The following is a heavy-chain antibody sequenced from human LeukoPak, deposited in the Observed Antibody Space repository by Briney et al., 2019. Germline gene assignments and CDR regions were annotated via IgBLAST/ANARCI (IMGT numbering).Heavy chain of an antibody. CDR1: AGSISSSSHH. J-gene: IGHJ4*02. V-gene: IGHV4-39*01. D-gene: IGHD5-12*01. CDR2: IYYGRTT. CDR3: VRHDGRGGATMGALDS. Sequence: SETLSLTCIVSAGSISSSSHHWGWLRQSPGEGLEWIGSIYYGRTTYYYPSLNSRVTISVVTSKNQFSLQLNSVTAADTAVYYCVRHDGRGGATMGALDSWGQGSLVTVSS.